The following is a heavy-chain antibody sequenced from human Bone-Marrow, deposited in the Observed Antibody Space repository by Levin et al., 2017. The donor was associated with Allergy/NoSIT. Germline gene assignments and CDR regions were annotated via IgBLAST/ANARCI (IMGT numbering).Heavy chain of an antibody. J-gene: IGHJ6*02. CDR3: VKDQSAHDYNGMDV. CDR1: GFTFDDYT. V-gene: IGHV3-9*01. D-gene: IGHD3-3*01. Sequence: LSLTCAAYGFTFDDYTMHWVRQSPGRGLEWVAIIAWNSDSVGYGDSVKGRFTISRDNAKNSLYLQMNSLTSDDTGVYYCVKDQSAHDYNGMDVWGQGTTVTV. CDR2: IAWNSDSV.